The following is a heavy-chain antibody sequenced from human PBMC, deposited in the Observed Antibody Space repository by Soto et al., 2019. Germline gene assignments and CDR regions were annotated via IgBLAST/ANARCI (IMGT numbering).Heavy chain of an antibody. CDR2: ISYDGVTT. J-gene: IGHJ5*02. CDR3: ARHLASTVTTSDWFDP. Sequence: QVQLVESGGGVVQPGRSLRLSCAASGFTLSSHAMHWVRQAPGKGLEWLSIISYDGVTTYYADSVKGRFTISRDNTKNTLYLQMNSLRTDETAVYFCARHLASTVTTSDWFDPWGQGTLVSVSS. V-gene: IGHV3-30-3*01. CDR1: GFTLSSHA. D-gene: IGHD4-17*01.